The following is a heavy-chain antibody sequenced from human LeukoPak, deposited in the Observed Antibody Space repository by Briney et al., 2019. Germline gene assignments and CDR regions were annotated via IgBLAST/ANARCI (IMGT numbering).Heavy chain of an antibody. CDR2: IYHSGST. CDR3: ARMYYYDSSGRIDY. CDR1: GYSISSGYY. V-gene: IGHV4-38-2*02. D-gene: IGHD3-22*01. Sequence: SETLSLTCTVSGYSISSGYYWGWIRQPPGKGLEWIGSIYHSGSTYYSPSLKSRVPISVDTSKNQFSLKLSSVTAADTAVYYCARMYYYDSSGRIDYWGQGTLVTVSS. J-gene: IGHJ4*02.